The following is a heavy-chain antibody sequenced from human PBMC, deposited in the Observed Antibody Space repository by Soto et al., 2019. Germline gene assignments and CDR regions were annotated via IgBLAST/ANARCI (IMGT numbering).Heavy chain of an antibody. CDR2: INRNSGNT. CDR1: GYAFTSYG. J-gene: IGHJ3*02. D-gene: IGHD2-15*01. CDR3: ARVTPAYCSGGSCYSAEGYAFDI. Sequence: ASVKVSCKASGYAFTSYGISWVRQAPGQGLEWMGWINRNSGNTGYAQKFQGRVTMTRNTSISTAYMELSSLRSEDTAVYYCARVTPAYCSGGSCYSAEGYAFDIWGQGTMVTVSS. V-gene: IGHV1-8*02.